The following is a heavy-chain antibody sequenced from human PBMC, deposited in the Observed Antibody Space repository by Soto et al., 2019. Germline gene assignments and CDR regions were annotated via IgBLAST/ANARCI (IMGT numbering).Heavy chain of an antibody. CDR2: ISYDGSNK. Sequence: GGSLRLSCAASGFTFSSYGMHWVRQAPGKGLEWVAVISYDGSNKYYADSVKGRFTISRDNSKNTLYLQMNSLRAEDTAVYYCAKDSIMIVVVAWANYGMDVWGQGTTVTVSS. V-gene: IGHV3-30*18. J-gene: IGHJ6*02. D-gene: IGHD3-22*01. CDR3: AKDSIMIVVVAWANYGMDV. CDR1: GFTFSSYG.